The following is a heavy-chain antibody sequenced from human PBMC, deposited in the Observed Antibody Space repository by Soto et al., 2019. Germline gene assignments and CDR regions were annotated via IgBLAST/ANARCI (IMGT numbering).Heavy chain of an antibody. J-gene: IGHJ5*01. CDR1: GGSISSAGYY. CDR2: IYYTGST. V-gene: IGHV4-31*03. CDR3: ARVGAENTPARSCFDS. Sequence: PSETLSLTCTVSGGSISSAGYYWSWIRQHPEKGLEWIGYIYYTGSTYYNPSLQSRVTMSVATSKHQFSLMLTAATAEDTADYYYARVGAENTPARSCFDSWGQGTLVTVSS. D-gene: IGHD6-6*01.